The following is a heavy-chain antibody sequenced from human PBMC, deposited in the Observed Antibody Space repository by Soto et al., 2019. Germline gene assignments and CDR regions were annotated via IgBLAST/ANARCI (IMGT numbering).Heavy chain of an antibody. V-gene: IGHV4-59*01. Sequence: SETLSLTCTVSGGSISSYYWSWVRQPPGKGLEWIGYIYYSGLTNYNPSLKSRGTMALDMSKNQFSLKLSSVTAADTAVYYCARAWSGSYEYYLDYWGQGTVVTVSS. J-gene: IGHJ4*02. CDR2: IYYSGLT. CDR3: ARAWSGSYEYYLDY. D-gene: IGHD1-26*01. CDR1: GGSISSYY.